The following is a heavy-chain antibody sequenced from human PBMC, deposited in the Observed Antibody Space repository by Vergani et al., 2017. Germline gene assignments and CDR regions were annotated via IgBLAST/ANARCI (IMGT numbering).Heavy chain of an antibody. CDR1: GFSFSSHA. Sequence: QVQLAESGGGRVQPGRSLRLSCAASGFSFSSHAIHWVRQAPGKGLEWVAVISNDGSKKYYADSVKGRFTISRDNSKNTLDLQMNSLRTQDTAVYYCARPSAPGDYDALDIWGQGTMVTVSS. D-gene: IGHD4-17*01. CDR3: ARPSAPGDYDALDI. J-gene: IGHJ3*02. CDR2: ISNDGSKK. V-gene: IGHV3-30*03.